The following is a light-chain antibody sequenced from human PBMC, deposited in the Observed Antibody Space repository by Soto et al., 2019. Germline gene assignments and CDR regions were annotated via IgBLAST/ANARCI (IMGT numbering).Light chain of an antibody. Sequence: EIVLTQSPGTLSLPPGARAPLSCRASQSVRSSYLAWYQQKSGQAPRLLIYGASSRATGIPDRFSGSGAGTDFTLTISRLEPEDFAVYYCQQYGSSSITFGQGTKVDIK. CDR2: GAS. V-gene: IGKV3-20*01. J-gene: IGKJ1*01. CDR1: QSVRSSY. CDR3: QQYGSSSIT.